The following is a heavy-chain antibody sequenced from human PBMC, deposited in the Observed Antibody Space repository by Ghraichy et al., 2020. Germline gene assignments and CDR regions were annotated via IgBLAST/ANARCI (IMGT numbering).Heavy chain of an antibody. CDR1: GYTFTSYG. D-gene: IGHD2-2*01. V-gene: IGHV1-18*01. J-gene: IGHJ4*02. Sequence: ASVKVSCKASGYTFTSYGISWVRQAPGQGLEWMGWISAYNGNTNYAQKLQGRVTMTTDTSTSTAYMELRSLRSDDTAVYYCARDRIVVVPAANRDPFDYWGQGTLVTVSS. CDR2: ISAYNGNT. CDR3: ARDRIVVVPAANRDPFDY.